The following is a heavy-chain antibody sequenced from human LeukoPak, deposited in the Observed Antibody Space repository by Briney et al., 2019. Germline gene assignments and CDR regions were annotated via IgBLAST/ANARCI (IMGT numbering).Heavy chain of an antibody. J-gene: IGHJ4*02. CDR2: INPNSGGT. Sequence: ASVKVSCKASGYTFTGYYMHWVRQAPGQGLGWMGWINPNSGGTNYAQKFQGRVTMTRDTSISTAYMGLSRLRSDDTAVYYCARTSGGGYDIDYWGQGTLVTVSS. D-gene: IGHD5-12*01. CDR1: GYTFTGYY. V-gene: IGHV1-2*02. CDR3: ARTSGGGYDIDY.